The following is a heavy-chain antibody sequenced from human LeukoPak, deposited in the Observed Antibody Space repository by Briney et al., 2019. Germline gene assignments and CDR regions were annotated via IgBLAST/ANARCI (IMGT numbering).Heavy chain of an antibody. CDR1: GFTFSDYY. CDR3: ASSRYFDSTFDY. Sequence: GGSLRLSCAASGFTFSDYYMSWIRQAPGKGLEWVPYISSSGSTIYYADSVKGRFTISRDNAKNSLYLQMNSLRAEDTAVYYCASSRYFDSTFDYWGQGTLVTVSS. V-gene: IGHV3-11*01. D-gene: IGHD3-9*01. CDR2: ISSSGSTI. J-gene: IGHJ4*02.